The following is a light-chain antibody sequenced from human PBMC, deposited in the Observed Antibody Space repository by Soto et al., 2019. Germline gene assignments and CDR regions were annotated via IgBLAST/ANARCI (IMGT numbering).Light chain of an antibody. CDR1: QSVSSY. Sequence: IVLTQSPDTLSLSPGDRATLSXXXSQSVSSYLAWYQQKPGQAPRLLIYDASTRATGIPARFSGSGSGTEFTLTISSLQSEDFAVYYCQQYNNWPPITFGQGTRLEIK. J-gene: IGKJ5*01. CDR3: QQYNNWPPIT. V-gene: IGKV3-15*01. CDR2: DAS.